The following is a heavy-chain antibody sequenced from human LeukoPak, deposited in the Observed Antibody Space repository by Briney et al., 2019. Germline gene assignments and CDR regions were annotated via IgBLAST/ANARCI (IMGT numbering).Heavy chain of an antibody. CDR3: AREETITMVRGWGAFDI. Sequence: ASVKVSCKVSGYTLTELSMHWVRQAPGQGLEWMGWINPNSGGTNYAQKFQGWVTMTRDTSISTAYMELSRLRSDDTAVYYCAREETITMVRGWGAFDIWGQGTMVTVSS. V-gene: IGHV1-2*04. D-gene: IGHD3-10*01. CDR2: INPNSGGT. J-gene: IGHJ3*02. CDR1: GYTLTELS.